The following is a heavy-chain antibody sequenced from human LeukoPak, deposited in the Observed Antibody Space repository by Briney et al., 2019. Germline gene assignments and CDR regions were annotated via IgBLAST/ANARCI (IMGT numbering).Heavy chain of an antibody. CDR3: ARERLLRDGAFDI. Sequence: PSETLSLTCTVPGGSIYSESYYWSWIRQPPGKGLEWIGYIYYSGGTNYNPSLKSRVTMSLDTSRDQFSLRLSSVTAADTAVYYCARERLLRDGAFDIWGQGTMVTVSS. V-gene: IGHV4-61*01. J-gene: IGHJ3*02. CDR1: GGSIYSESYY. CDR2: IYYSGGT. D-gene: IGHD5-12*01.